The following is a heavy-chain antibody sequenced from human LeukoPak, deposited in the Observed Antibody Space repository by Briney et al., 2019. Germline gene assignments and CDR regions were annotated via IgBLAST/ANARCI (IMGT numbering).Heavy chain of an antibody. Sequence: GGSLRLSCAASGFTFSTYCTHWVRQAPGKGPMWVSRICPDGTVTNYADSVKARFIISRDNARNTVYLQMNSLRVEDTAVYYCVRDFRSADYWGQGTLVTVSS. V-gene: IGHV3-74*01. CDR1: GFTFSTYC. CDR3: VRDFRSADY. J-gene: IGHJ4*02. CDR2: ICPDGTVT.